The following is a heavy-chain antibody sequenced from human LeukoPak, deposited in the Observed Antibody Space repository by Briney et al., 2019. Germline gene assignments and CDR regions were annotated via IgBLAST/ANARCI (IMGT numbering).Heavy chain of an antibody. V-gene: IGHV4-34*01. CDR2: INHSGST. CDR3: ARDDSWSGYPDV. CDR1: GGSFSGYY. Sequence: SETLSLTCAVYGGSFSGYYWSWIRQPPGKGLEWIGEINHSGSTNYNPSLKSRVTISVDTSKNQFSLKLSSVTAADTAVYYCARDDSWSGYPDVWGKGTTVTVSS. J-gene: IGHJ6*04. D-gene: IGHD3-3*01.